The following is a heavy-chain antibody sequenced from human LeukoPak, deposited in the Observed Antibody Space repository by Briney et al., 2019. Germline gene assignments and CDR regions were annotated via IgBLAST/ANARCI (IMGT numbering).Heavy chain of an antibody. CDR2: IYSGGST. CDR1: RFTVSSNY. CDR3: ARDAPQLGFDP. Sequence: QTGGSLRLSCAASRFTVSSNYMSWVRQAPGKGLEWVSVIYSGGSTYYADSVKGRFTISKDNSKNTLYLQMNSLRAEDTAVYYCARDAPQLGFDPWGQGTLVTVSS. V-gene: IGHV3-53*01. J-gene: IGHJ5*02. D-gene: IGHD1-1*01.